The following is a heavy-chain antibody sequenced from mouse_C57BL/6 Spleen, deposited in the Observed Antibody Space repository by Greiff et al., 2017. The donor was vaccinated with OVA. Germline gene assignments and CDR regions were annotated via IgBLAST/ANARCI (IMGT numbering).Heavy chain of an antibody. Sequence: DVKLQESGPGLVKPSQTVFLTCTVTGISITTGNYRWSWIRQFPGNKLEWIGYIYYSGTITYNPSLTSRTTITRDTPKNQFFLEMNSLTAEDTATYYCARALSPHYAMDYWGQGTSVTVSS. J-gene: IGHJ4*01. V-gene: IGHV3-5*01. CDR2: IYYSGTI. CDR1: GISITTGNYR. CDR3: ARALSPHYAMDY.